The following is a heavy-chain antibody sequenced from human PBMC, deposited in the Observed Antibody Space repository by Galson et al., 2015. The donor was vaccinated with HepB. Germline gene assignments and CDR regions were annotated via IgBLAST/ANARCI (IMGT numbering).Heavy chain of an antibody. D-gene: IGHD1-7*01. CDR2: IIPILGLA. CDR3: ALDSRLELRLNNYFSYGMDV. Sequence: SVKVSCKASGGTFSSYTFSWVRQAPGQGPEWMGRIIPILGLANYAQKFQGRVTITADKSPGTVYLELRNLRADDTAVYSCALDSRLELRLNNYFSYGMDVWGQGSAVTVSS. CDR1: GGTFSSYT. V-gene: IGHV1-69*02. J-gene: IGHJ6*02.